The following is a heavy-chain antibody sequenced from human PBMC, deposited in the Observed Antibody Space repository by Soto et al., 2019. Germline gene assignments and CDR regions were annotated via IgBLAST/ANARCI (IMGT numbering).Heavy chain of an antibody. Sequence: ASVKVSCKGSGYTSADFGKSWLPQAAGQERDWMGWVSGNNGASNPAPKVQGRITMTLDTSTGVSYMALRSLRSDDTDIYYCVRVQKYFRVSGNCFDSWGQGTMVTVSS. CDR1: GYTSADFG. D-gene: IGHD1-26*01. CDR3: VRVQKYFRVSGNCFDS. J-gene: IGHJ5*01. CDR2: VSGNNGAS. V-gene: IGHV1-18*04.